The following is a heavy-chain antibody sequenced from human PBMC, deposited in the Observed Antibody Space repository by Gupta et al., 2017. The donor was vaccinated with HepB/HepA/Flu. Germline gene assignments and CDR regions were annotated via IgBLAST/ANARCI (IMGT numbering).Heavy chain of an antibody. CDR1: GGTFSSYA. Sequence: QVQLVQSGAEVKKPGSSVKVSCKASGGTFSSYAISWVRQAPGQGLEWMGGIIPIFGTATYAQKVQGRVTITADRSTSTAYMELSSLRSEDTAVYYCVWVFTVVTRDRGDYWGQGTLVTVSS. J-gene: IGHJ4*02. CDR3: VWVFTVVTRDRGDY. V-gene: IGHV1-69*06. CDR2: IIPIFGTA. D-gene: IGHD4-23*01.